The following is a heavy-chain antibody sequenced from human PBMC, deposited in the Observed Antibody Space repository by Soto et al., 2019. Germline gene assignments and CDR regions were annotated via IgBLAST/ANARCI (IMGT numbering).Heavy chain of an antibody. CDR2: INPNSGGT. J-gene: IGHJ3*02. D-gene: IGHD2-15*01. Sequence: ASVKVSCKASGYTFTGYYMHWVRQAPGQGXEWMGWINPNSGGTNYAQKFQGWVTMTRDTSISTAYMELSRLRSDDTAVYYCARWGYCSGGSCYRDAFDIWGQGTMVTVSS. CDR3: ARWGYCSGGSCYRDAFDI. V-gene: IGHV1-2*04. CDR1: GYTFTGYY.